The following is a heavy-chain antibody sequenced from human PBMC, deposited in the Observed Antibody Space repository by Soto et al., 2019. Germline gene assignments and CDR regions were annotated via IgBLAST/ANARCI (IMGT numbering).Heavy chain of an antibody. Sequence: VGSLRLSRAASGFTFRSYSMHWLREAPGKGLEWLAVISYAGSNKYYTDSVNSRFTISSDNYKNTLYLQRNSLRAEDTAVYYCAKGPLKPSCSGGSGYSGIDYYYYGMDVWGQGTTVTVSS. CDR2: ISYAGSNK. CDR3: AKGPLKPSCSGGSGYSGIDYYYYGMDV. J-gene: IGHJ6*02. CDR1: GFTFRSYS. D-gene: IGHD2-15*01. V-gene: IGHV3-30*18.